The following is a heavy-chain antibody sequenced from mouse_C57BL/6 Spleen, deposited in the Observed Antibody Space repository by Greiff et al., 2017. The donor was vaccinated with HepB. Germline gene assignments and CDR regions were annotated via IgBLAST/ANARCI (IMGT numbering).Heavy chain of an antibody. V-gene: IGHV5-4*01. CDR2: ISDGGSYT. CDR3: ARDRNWDRNYFDY. CDR1: GFTFSSYA. Sequence: EVQVVESGGGLVKPGGSLKLSCAASGFTFSSYAMSWVRQTPEKRLEWVATISDGGSYTYYPDNVKGRFTISRDNAKNNLYLQMSHLKSEDTAMYYCARDRNWDRNYFDYWGQGTTLTVSS. J-gene: IGHJ2*01. D-gene: IGHD4-1*01.